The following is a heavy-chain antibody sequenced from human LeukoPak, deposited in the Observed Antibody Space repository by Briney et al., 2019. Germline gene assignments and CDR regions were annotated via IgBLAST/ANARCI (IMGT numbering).Heavy chain of an antibody. Sequence: SETLSLTCTVSGVSIITSNSYWGWIRQPPGKGLEWIGSIYYTGNTYYNASLKSQVSISIDTSKNQFSLRLTSVTAADTAVYYCARSSGDSSGYEPFDIWGQGTMVTVSS. CDR2: IYYTGNT. V-gene: IGHV4-39*01. D-gene: IGHD3-22*01. J-gene: IGHJ3*02. CDR3: ARSSGDSSGYEPFDI. CDR1: GVSIITSNSY.